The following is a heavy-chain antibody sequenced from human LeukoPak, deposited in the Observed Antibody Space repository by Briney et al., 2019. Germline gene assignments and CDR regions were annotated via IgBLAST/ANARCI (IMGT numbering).Heavy chain of an antibody. V-gene: IGHV4-59*08. J-gene: IGHJ4*02. CDR1: GDSISSDY. CDR3: ARQSVVTAFEL. CDR2: IHNSGST. D-gene: IGHD2-21*02. Sequence: SETLSLSCTVSGDSISSDYWSWIGQSPGKGLEWIGYIHNSGSTSYNPSLKSRVTISVDTSKNQFSLKVTSVTAADTAVYYCARQSVVTAFELWGQGTLVTVSS.